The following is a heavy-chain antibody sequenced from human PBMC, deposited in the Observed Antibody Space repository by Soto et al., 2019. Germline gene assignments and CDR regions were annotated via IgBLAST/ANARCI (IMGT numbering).Heavy chain of an antibody. D-gene: IGHD2-15*01. CDR1: GFNFNTYS. CDR2: ISTSGGYK. V-gene: IGHV3-21*01. J-gene: IGHJ6*02. CDR3: ARDRGYDAHDYYYNAMDV. Sequence: PGGSLRLSCAASGFNFNTYSMNWVRQAPGKGLEWVSFISTSGGYKYYADSVRGRFTISRDNAKNSLYLQMNSLGVEDTAVYYCARDRGYDAHDYYYNAMDVWGQGTTVTVSS.